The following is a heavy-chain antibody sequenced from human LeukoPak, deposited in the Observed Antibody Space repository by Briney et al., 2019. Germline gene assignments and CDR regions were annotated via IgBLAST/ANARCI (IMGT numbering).Heavy chain of an antibody. J-gene: IGHJ6*02. CDR1: GFTVSSNY. CDR2: LYSGGST. Sequence: PGGSLRLSCAASGFTVSSNYMSWVRQAPGKGLEWVSVLYSGGSTYSADSVKGRFTISRDNSKNTLYLQMNSLRAEDTAVYYCARGFPTPSYCMDVWGQGTTVTVSS. V-gene: IGHV3-66*01. D-gene: IGHD2-15*01. CDR3: ARGFPTPSYCMDV.